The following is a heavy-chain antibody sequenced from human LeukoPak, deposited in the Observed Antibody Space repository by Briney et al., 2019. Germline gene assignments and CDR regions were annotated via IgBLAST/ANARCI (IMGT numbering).Heavy chain of an antibody. CDR2: IYYSGST. CDR1: GGSISSYY. V-gene: IGHV4-59*01. Sequence: PSETLSLTCTVSGGSISSYYWNWIRQPPGKGLEWIGYIYYSGSTNYNSSLKSRVIISVDTSKSQFSLKLSSVTAADTAVYYCARGGSGWNYYYYYMDVWGKGTTVTISS. D-gene: IGHD6-19*01. CDR3: ARGGSGWNYYYYYMDV. J-gene: IGHJ6*03.